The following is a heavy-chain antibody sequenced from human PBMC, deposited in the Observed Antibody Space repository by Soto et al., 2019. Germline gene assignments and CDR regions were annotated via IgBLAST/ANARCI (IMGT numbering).Heavy chain of an antibody. CDR1: GDSVSIKSAA. CDR3: ARNLMDYDILTGYYMAYYFDY. D-gene: IGHD3-9*01. Sequence: SQTLSLTCAISGDSVSIKSAAWNWIRQSPSRGLEWLGRTYYRSKWYYDYADSVKSRITINSDTSASTAYMELSSLRSEDTAVYYCARNLMDYDILTGYYMAYYFDYWGQGTLVTVSS. J-gene: IGHJ4*01. V-gene: IGHV6-1*01. CDR2: TYYRSKWYY.